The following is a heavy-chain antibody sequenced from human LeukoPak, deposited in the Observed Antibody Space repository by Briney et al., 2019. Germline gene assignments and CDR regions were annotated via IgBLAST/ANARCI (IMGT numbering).Heavy chain of an antibody. J-gene: IGHJ4*02. V-gene: IGHV3-23*01. CDR3: AKYIIVGGAESPLFDY. CDR2: ISPGGGTT. CDR1: GFAFGSEA. D-gene: IGHD1-26*01. Sequence: GSLRLSCAVSGFAFGSEAMSWVRQSPARGLEWVASISPGGGTTYYADYVKGRFIISRDNSNNTLFVQMNSLRAEDTAVYYCAKYIIVGGAESPLFDYWGQGTLVTVSS.